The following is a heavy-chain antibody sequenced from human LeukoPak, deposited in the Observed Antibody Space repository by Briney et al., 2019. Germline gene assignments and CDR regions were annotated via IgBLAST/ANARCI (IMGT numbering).Heavy chain of an antibody. CDR3: ARRIQGMAPYYFDY. Sequence: GGSLRLSCTASGFTFSSYWMHWARQAPGKWLVWVSRINSDGGSTSYADSVKGRFTISRDNAKNTLYLQMNSLRAEDTAVYYCARRIQGMAPYYFDYWGQGTLVTVSS. V-gene: IGHV3-74*01. CDR1: GFTFSSYW. J-gene: IGHJ4*02. CDR2: INSDGGST. D-gene: IGHD5-24*01.